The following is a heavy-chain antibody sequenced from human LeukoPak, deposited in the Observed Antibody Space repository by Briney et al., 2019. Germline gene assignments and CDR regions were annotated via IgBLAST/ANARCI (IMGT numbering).Heavy chain of an antibody. V-gene: IGHV5-51*03. CDR1: GYSFTSYW. D-gene: IGHD3-10*01. CDR2: IYPGDSDT. CDR3: ARVLPYGSGSYYKANWFDP. Sequence: KPGESLKISCKGSGYSFTSYWIGWVRQMPGKGLEWMGIIYPGDSDTRYSPSFQGQVTISADKSISTAYLQWSSLKASDTAMYYCARVLPYGSGSYYKANWFDPWGQGTLVTVSS. J-gene: IGHJ5*02.